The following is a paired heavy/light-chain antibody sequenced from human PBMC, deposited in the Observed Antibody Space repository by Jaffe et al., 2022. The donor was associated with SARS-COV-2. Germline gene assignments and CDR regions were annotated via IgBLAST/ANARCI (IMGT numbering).Light chain of an antibody. V-gene: IGKV2D-29*01. J-gene: IGKJ2*01. CDR1: QSLLHSDGKTY. Sequence: DTVMTQTPLSVSVTPGQPASISCKSSQSLLHSDGKTYLYWYLQKPGQPPQLLIYEVSKRFSGVPDRFSGSGSGTDFTLKISRVEAADVGVYYCLQSIQLPYTFGQGTKLEIK. CDR3: LQSIQLPYT. CDR2: EVS.
Heavy chain of an antibody. Sequence: QLVESGGGVVQPGTSLRLSCASSGFTFSTYTFHWVRQAPGKGLEWVAFLSYDEINKYYGDSVRGRFTISRDNSKNTVYLQMNSLRGEDTAVYFCARESDYGDYYAGHLDLWGRGTLVTVSS. CDR2: LSYDEINK. J-gene: IGHJ2*01. D-gene: IGHD4-17*01. V-gene: IGHV3-30*14. CDR1: GFTFSTYT. CDR3: ARESDYGDYYAGHLDL.